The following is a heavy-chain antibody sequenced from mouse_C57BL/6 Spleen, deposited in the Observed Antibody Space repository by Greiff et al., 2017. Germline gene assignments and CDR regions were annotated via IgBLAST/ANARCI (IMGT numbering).Heavy chain of an antibody. CDR3: SRDDLYYGNYPAWFAD. CDR2: SRNKDNDYTT. CDR1: GFTFSDFY. D-gene: IGHD2-1*01. Sequence: EVQRVESGGGLVQSGRSLRLSCATSGFTFSDFYMEWVRQAPGKGLEWIAASRNKDNDYTTEYSASVKGRFIVSRDTSQSILYLQMNALRAEDTAIYYCSRDDLYYGNYPAWFADWGQGTLVTVSA. J-gene: IGHJ3*01. V-gene: IGHV7-1*01.